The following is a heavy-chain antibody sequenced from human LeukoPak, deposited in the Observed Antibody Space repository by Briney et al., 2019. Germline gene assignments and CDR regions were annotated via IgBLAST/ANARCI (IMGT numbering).Heavy chain of an antibody. V-gene: IGHV3-7*01. D-gene: IGHD3-10*01. CDR2: IKQDGSEK. CDR3: AKDLLKFYYGSGENYMDV. CDR1: GFTFSSYW. J-gene: IGHJ6*03. Sequence: PGGSLRLSCAASGFTFSSYWMSWVRQAPGKGLEWVANIKQDGSEKYYVDSVKGRFTISRDNAKNSLYLQMNSLRAEDTAVYYCAKDLLKFYYGSGENYMDVWGKGTTVTISS.